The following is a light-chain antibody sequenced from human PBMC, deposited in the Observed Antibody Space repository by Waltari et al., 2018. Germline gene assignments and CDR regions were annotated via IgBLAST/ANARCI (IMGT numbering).Light chain of an antibody. CDR3: QQYHSPPYT. CDR2: WAS. CDR1: QSVLHSPVNKDY. V-gene: IGKV4-1*01. Sequence: DIVMTQSPDSLAVSLGERAPIHCQSSQSVLHSPVNKDYLAWFQQRPGQPPKLLIYWASTRESGVPDRFSGSGSGTDFTLTISSLQAEDVAVYYCQQYHSPPYTFGQGTKLEIK. J-gene: IGKJ2*01.